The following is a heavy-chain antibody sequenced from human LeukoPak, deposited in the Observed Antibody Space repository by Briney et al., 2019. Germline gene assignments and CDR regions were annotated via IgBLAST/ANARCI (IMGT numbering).Heavy chain of an antibody. D-gene: IGHD2-2*01. CDR2: IIPIFGTA. J-gene: IGHJ5*02. V-gene: IGHV1-69*13. CDR1: GGTFSSYA. CDR3: ARARSAIVVVPAATYNWFDP. Sequence: ASVKVSCKASGGTFSSYAISWVRQAPGQGLEWMGGIIPIFGTANYAQKFQGRVTITADESTSTAYMELSSLRSEDTAVYYCARARSAIVVVPAATYNWFDPWGQGTLVTVSS.